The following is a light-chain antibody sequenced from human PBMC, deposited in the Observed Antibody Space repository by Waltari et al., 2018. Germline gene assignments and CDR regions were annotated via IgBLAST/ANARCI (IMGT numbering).Light chain of an antibody. CDR3: QQLHSYPRA. V-gene: IGKV1-13*02. CDR1: QDLDNW. Sequence: AIQVTQPPSSLPASVGDGVPITCRASQDLDNWLAWYQQKPGKAPNLLIYGASVLESGVPSRFSGSGSGTDFTLTISSLQPEDFATYYCQQLHSYPRAFGGGTKVESK. CDR2: GAS. J-gene: IGKJ4*01.